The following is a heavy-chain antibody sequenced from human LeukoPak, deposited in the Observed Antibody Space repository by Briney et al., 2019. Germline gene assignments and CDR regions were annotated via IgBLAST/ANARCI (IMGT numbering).Heavy chain of an antibody. CDR2: IIPIFGTA. V-gene: IGHV1-69*05. J-gene: IGHJ3*02. CDR1: GGTFSSYA. CDR3: ARVRGCSGGSCYSDAFDI. Sequence: SVKVSCKASGGTFSSYAISWMRQAPGQGLEWMGGIIPIFGTANYAQKFQGRVTITTDESTSTAYMELSSLRSEDTAVYYCARVRGCSGGSCYSDAFDIWGQGTMVTVSS. D-gene: IGHD2-15*01.